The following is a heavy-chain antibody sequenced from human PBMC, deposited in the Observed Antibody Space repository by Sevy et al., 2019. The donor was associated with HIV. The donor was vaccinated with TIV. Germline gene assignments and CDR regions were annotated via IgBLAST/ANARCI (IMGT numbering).Heavy chain of an antibody. CDR3: AKDYARSLGDAFDI. Sequence: GGSLRLSCEASEFTFSNFAMNWVRQAPGKGLEWVSVISDTGGIIDYADSVKGRFTISRDNSKNTLYLQMNSLRAEDTATYYCAKDYARSLGDAFDIWGQGTVVTVSS. CDR1: EFTFSNFA. CDR2: ISDTGGII. D-gene: IGHD3-16*02. V-gene: IGHV3-23*01. J-gene: IGHJ3*02.